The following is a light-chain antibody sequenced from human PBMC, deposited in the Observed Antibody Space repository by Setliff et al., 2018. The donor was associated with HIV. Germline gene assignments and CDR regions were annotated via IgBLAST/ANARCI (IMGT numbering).Light chain of an antibody. CDR2: DVS. V-gene: IGLV2-14*03. CDR1: SSDVGGYNF. CDR3: SSYAGSSTQV. Sequence: QSALTQPASVSGSPGQSITISCTGTSSDVGGYNFVSWYQQHPGKAPKHMIYDVSNRPSGVSNRFSGSKSGNTASRTISGLQAEDEADYYCSSYAGSSTQVLGTGTKVTVL. J-gene: IGLJ1*01.